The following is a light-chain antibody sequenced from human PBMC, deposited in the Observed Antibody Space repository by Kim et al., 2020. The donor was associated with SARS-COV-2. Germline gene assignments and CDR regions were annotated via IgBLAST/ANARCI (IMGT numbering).Light chain of an antibody. V-gene: IGLV2-14*03. J-gene: IGLJ1*01. CDR2: AVS. Sequence: QSVLTQPASVSGSPGQSITISCTGTSSDVGGYNYVSWYQQHPGKAPKLMIFAVSSRPSGVSTRFSGSKSGNTASLTISGLQAEDEGDYYCSSYTSTSTPSYVFGTGTKVTVL. CDR1: SSDVGGYNY. CDR3: SSYTSTSTPSYV.